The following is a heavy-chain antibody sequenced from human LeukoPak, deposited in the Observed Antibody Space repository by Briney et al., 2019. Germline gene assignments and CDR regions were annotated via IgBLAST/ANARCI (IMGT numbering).Heavy chain of an antibody. Sequence: PGGSLRLSCAASGFTFSSYSMNWVRQAPGKGLEWVSSISSSSSYIYYADSVKGRFTISRDNAKNSLYLQMNSLRAEDTAVYYCARIHNLGILDHFDYWGQGTLVTVSS. CDR1: GFTFSSYS. CDR3: ARIHNLGILDHFDY. D-gene: IGHD1-1*01. J-gene: IGHJ4*02. V-gene: IGHV3-21*01. CDR2: ISSSSSYI.